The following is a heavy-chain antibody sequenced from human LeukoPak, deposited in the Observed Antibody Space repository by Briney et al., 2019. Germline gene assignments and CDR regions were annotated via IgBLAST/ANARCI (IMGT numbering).Heavy chain of an antibody. J-gene: IGHJ5*02. CDR3: ARGEDPSRQGLNWFDP. D-gene: IGHD6-13*01. CDR1: GGSISDDTSY. V-gene: IGHV4-39*07. Sequence: SETLSLTCTVSGGSISDDTSYWGWIRQPPGKGLEWIGSVYISGNTYYNPSLKSRVTISVDTSKNQFSLRLTSVTAADTAVYYWARGEDPSRQGLNWFDPWGQGTLVTVSS. CDR2: VYISGNT.